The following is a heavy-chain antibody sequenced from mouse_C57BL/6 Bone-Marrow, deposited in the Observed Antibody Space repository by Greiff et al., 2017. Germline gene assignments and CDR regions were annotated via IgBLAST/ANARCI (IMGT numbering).Heavy chain of an antibody. Sequence: VQLQQSGAELVKPGASVKLSCTASGFNIKDYYIHWVKQRTEQGLEWIGRIDPEDGETKYAPKFRDKATITADPSSNTAYLQLSSLTSEDTAVYYCTRSLIYYGTNYWGQGTTLTGSS. D-gene: IGHD1-1*01. CDR2: IDPEDGET. CDR1: GFNIKDYY. CDR3: TRSLIYYGTNY. J-gene: IGHJ2*01. V-gene: IGHV14-2*01.